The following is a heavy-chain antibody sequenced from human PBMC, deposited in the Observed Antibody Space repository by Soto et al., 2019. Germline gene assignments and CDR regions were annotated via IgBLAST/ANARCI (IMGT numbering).Heavy chain of an antibody. V-gene: IGHV1-18*01. CDR1: GYTFTNYG. CDR2: ISGYNGNT. J-gene: IGHJ6*02. Sequence: QVQVVQSGDEVKKPGASVKVSCKASGYTFTNYGFSWVRQAPGQGLEWMGWISGYNGNTKYAEKFQGRVTMTTDTATSTVHMDLRSLRSDDTAVYYCASEGQAPYYYYGMDVWGQGTAVTVSS. CDR3: ASEGQAPYYYYGMDV.